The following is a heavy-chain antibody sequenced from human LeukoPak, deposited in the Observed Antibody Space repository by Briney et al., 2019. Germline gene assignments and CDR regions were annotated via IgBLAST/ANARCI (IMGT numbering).Heavy chain of an antibody. Sequence: GGSLRLSCAASGFTFSSYSMNWVRQAPGKGLEWVSSISSSSSYIYYADSVKGRFTISRDNAKNSLYLQMNSLRAEDTAVYYCARGGPFGGTSYYFDYWGQGTLVTVSS. CDR3: ARGGPFGGTSYYFDY. V-gene: IGHV3-21*01. D-gene: IGHD2-2*01. CDR2: ISSSSSYI. CDR1: GFTFSSYS. J-gene: IGHJ4*02.